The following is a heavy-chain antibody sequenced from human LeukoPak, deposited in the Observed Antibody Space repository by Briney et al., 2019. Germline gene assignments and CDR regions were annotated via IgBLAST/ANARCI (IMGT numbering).Heavy chain of an antibody. CDR3: VVPGAMFDYFDY. D-gene: IGHD2-2*01. V-gene: IGHV4-34*01. CDR1: GGSFSGYY. CDR2: INHSGST. J-gene: IGHJ4*02. Sequence: KPSETLSLTCAVYGGSFSGYYWSWIRPPPGKGLEWIGEINHSGSTNYNPSLKSRVSISVDSSKNQFSLKVSSVTAADTAVYYCVVPGAMFDYFDYWGQGTLVTVSS.